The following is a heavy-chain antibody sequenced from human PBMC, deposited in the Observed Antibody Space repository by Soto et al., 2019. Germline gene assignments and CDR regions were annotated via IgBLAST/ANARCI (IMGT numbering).Heavy chain of an antibody. Sequence: PGGSLRLSCAASGFSFSNYGMHWVRQAPGKGLEWVALISYDGSNKYYADSVKGRFTISRDNPKNKLYLQMSSLRAEDTAVYYCVKDGSSGWPYYYGMDVWGQGTTVT. CDR1: GFSFSNYG. V-gene: IGHV3-30*18. D-gene: IGHD6-19*01. J-gene: IGHJ6*02. CDR2: ISYDGSNK. CDR3: VKDGSSGWPYYYGMDV.